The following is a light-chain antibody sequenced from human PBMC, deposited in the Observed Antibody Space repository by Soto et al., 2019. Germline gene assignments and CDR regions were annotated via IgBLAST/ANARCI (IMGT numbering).Light chain of an antibody. V-gene: IGKV3-11*01. CDR3: QQRSNSPWT. Sequence: EIVLTQSPATLSLSPGERATLSCRASQSVSSYLAWYQQKPGQAPRLLIYDASNRATGIPARFSGSGSGTDFTLTISSLEPEDFAVYYCQQRSNSPWTFGHGTKLEIK. CDR2: DAS. CDR1: QSVSSY. J-gene: IGKJ2*02.